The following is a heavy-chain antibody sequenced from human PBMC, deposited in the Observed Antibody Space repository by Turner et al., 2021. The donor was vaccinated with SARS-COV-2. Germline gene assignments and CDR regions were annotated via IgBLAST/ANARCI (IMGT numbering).Heavy chain of an antibody. J-gene: IGHJ4*02. V-gene: IGHV1-69*01. D-gene: IGHD2-15*01. CDR3: AKKTTDCSGVTCHEYFHY. Sequence: QVQLVQSGAEVKKPGSSVKVSCNASGATFSSYDISWVRQAPGQGLEWMGGSIPIVGTANYAQKFQGRVTITADESTSTAYMGLSSLRSEDTAVYYCAKKTTDCSGVTCHEYFHYWGQGTLVTVSS. CDR2: SIPIVGTA. CDR1: GATFSSYD.